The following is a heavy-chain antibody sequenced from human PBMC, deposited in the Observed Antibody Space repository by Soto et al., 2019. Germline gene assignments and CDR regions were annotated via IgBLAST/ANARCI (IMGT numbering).Heavy chain of an antibody. V-gene: IGHV4-34*01. J-gene: IGHJ4*02. Sequence: SETLSLTCAVYGGSFSGYYWSWIRQPPGKGLEWIGEINHSGSTNYNPSLKSRVTISVDTSKNQFSLKLSSVTAADTAVYYCARVSSSQVFWSGYGVLDYWGQGTLVTVSS. D-gene: IGHD3-3*01. CDR2: INHSGST. CDR3: ARVSSSQVFWSGYGVLDY. CDR1: GGSFSGYY.